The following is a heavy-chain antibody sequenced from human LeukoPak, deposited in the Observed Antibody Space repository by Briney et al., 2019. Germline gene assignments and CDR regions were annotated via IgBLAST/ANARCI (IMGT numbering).Heavy chain of an antibody. CDR3: AKDHSPQYYYDSSGSPGY. D-gene: IGHD3-22*01. CDR2: ISGSGGST. Sequence: PGGSLRLSCAASGFTFSNYAMSWVRQAPGKGLEWVSAISGSGGSTYYADSVKGRFTISRDNSKNTLYLQMNSLRAEDTAVYYCAKDHSPQYYYDSSGSPGYWGQGTLVTVSS. CDR1: GFTFSNYA. J-gene: IGHJ4*02. V-gene: IGHV3-23*01.